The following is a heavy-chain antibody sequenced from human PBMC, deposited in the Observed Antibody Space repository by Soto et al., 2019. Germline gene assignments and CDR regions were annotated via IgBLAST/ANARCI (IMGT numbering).Heavy chain of an antibody. CDR3: ARDRAPYDSSGYYDAFDI. D-gene: IGHD3-22*01. CDR2: IYYSGST. J-gene: IGHJ3*02. Sequence: SETLSLTCTVSGGSISSGGYYWSWIRQHPGKGLEWIGYIYYSGSTYYNPSLKSRVTISVDTSKNQFSLKLSSVTAADTAVYYCARDRAPYDSSGYYDAFDIWGQGTMVTVSS. V-gene: IGHV4-31*03. CDR1: GGSISSGGYY.